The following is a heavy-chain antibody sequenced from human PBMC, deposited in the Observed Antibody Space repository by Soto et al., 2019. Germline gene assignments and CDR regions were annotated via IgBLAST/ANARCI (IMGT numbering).Heavy chain of an antibody. CDR3: ARDGGSEGGQGLVLVEGMDV. CDR2: IDPSDSYT. CDR1: GYSFTSYW. J-gene: IGHJ6*02. V-gene: IGHV5-10-1*01. D-gene: IGHD6-19*01. Sequence: PGESLKISCKGSGYSFTSYWTSWVRQMPGKVLEWMGRIDPSDSYTNYSPSFQGHVTISADKSISTAYLQWSSPKAWDTAMYYGARDGGSEGGQGLVLVEGMDVWGQGXTVTVYS.